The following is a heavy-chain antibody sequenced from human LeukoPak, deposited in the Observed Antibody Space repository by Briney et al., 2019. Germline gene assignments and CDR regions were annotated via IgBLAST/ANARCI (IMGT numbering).Heavy chain of an antibody. J-gene: IGHJ4*02. V-gene: IGHV1-2*02. CDR2: INPNSGDT. CDR1: GYTFTGYY. Sequence: ASVKVSCKASGYTFTGYYMHWVRQAPGQGLEWMGWINPNSGDTKYAQKFQGRVTMTRDTSISTAYMELSRLRSDDTAVYYCATQRGSYLWGTDFDYWGQGTLVSVSS. D-gene: IGHD3-16*01. CDR3: ATQRGSYLWGTDFDY.